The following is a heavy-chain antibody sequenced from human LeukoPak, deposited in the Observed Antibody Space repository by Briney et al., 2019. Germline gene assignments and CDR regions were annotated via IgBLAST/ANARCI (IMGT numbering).Heavy chain of an antibody. CDR3: ARDPLTYYYDSSGYEEGAY. J-gene: IGHJ4*02. CDR2: ISSSSSYI. D-gene: IGHD3-22*01. CDR1: GFTVSSNY. Sequence: PGGSLRLSCAASGFTVSSNYMNWVRQAPGKGLEWVSSISSSSSYIYYADSVKGRFTISRDNAKNSLYLQMNSLRAEDTAVYYCARDPLTYYYDSSGYEEGAYWGQGTLVTVSS. V-gene: IGHV3-21*01.